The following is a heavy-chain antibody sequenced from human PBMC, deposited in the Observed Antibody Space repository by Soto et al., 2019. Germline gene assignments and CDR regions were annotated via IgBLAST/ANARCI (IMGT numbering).Heavy chain of an antibody. CDR3: ARVWGGAFDI. Sequence: TSETLSLTCTVSGGSISSYYGSWIRQPPGKGLEWIGYIYYSGSTNYNPSLKSRVTISVDTSKNQFSLKLSSVTAADTAVYYCARVWGGAFDIWGQGTMVTVSS. J-gene: IGHJ3*02. D-gene: IGHD3-10*01. CDR1: GGSISSYY. CDR2: IYYSGST. V-gene: IGHV4-59*01.